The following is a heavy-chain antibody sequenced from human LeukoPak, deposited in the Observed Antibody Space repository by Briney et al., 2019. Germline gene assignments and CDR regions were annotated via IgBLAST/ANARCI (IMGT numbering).Heavy chain of an antibody. CDR1: GFTFSSYW. V-gene: IGHV3-7*03. J-gene: IGHJ4*02. D-gene: IGHD6-19*01. Sequence: PGGSLRLSCAASGFTFSSYWMSWVRQAPGKGLEWVANIKQDGSEKYYVDSVKGRFTISRDNSKNTLYLQMNSLRAEDTAVYYCAKGEAAVAYRIKFDYWGQGTLVTVSS. CDR2: IKQDGSEK. CDR3: AKGEAAVAYRIKFDY.